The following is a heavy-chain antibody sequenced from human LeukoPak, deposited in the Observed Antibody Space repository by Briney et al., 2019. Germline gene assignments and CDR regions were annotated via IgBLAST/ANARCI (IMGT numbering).Heavy chain of an antibody. CDR3: ARGLGDSSGYYFSDN. J-gene: IGHJ4*02. CDR2: IIPIFGTG. CDR1: GYTFTSYG. V-gene: IGHV1-69*13. Sequence: SVKASCKAYGYTFTSYGISWVRRAPRQGLEWMGGIIPIFGTGNYAQKFQGRVTITADEFTSTAYMELSSLTSEDTAVYYCARGLGDSSGYYFSDNWGQGTLVTVSS. D-gene: IGHD3-22*01.